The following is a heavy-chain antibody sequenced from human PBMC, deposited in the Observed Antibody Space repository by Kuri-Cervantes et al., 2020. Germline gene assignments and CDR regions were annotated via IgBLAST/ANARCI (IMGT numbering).Heavy chain of an antibody. V-gene: IGHV3-48*01. CDR1: GFTFGDDS. J-gene: IGHJ6*03. CDR3: AKGKNYDFWSGYLPDDYYYYMDV. Sequence: GESLKISCAASGFTFGDDSLNWVRQAPGKGLEWVSYISSSSSTIYYADSVKGRFTISRDNAKNSLYLQMNSLRAEDTAVYYCAKGKNYDFWSGYLPDDYYYYMDVWGKGTTVTVSS. CDR2: ISSSSSTI. D-gene: IGHD3-3*01.